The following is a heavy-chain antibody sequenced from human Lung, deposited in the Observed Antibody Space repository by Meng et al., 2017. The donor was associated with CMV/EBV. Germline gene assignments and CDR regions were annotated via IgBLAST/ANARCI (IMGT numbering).Heavy chain of an antibody. CDR2: IYYSGST. Sequence: SETLSLXCTVTGGSITSHYWNWIRQPPGKGLEWIGYIYYSGSTNYNPSLKSRVTTSVDTSKNQFSLKLSSVTAADTAVYYCARDAMVRGVVHLGGGKDVWXQGTXVTVSS. CDR3: ARDAMVRGVVHLGGGKDV. J-gene: IGHJ6*02. D-gene: IGHD3-10*01. V-gene: IGHV4-59*11. CDR1: GGSITSHY.